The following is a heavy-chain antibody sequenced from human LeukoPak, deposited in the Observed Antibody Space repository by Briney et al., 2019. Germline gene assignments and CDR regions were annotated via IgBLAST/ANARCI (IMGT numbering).Heavy chain of an antibody. D-gene: IGHD6-13*01. CDR2: IRSKTYSGTT. J-gene: IGHJ4*02. CDR1: GFTFGDHG. Sequence: GGSLRLSCTGSGFTFGDHGMSWFRQAPGKGLEWVGLIRSKTYSGTTEYAASVKGRFTISRDDSNSIAYLQMNSLKTEDTAVCYCLRAYSSNWLLDYWGQGTLVTVSS. V-gene: IGHV3-49*03. CDR3: LRAYSSNWLLDY.